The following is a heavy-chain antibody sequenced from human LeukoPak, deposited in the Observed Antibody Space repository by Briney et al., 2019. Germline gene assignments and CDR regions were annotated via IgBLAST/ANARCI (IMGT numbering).Heavy chain of an antibody. CDR1: GGSISSYY. V-gene: IGHV4-59*01. D-gene: IGHD4-23*01. CDR2: IYYSGST. J-gene: IGHJ4*02. Sequence: SETLSLTCTVSGGSISSYYWSWIRQPPGKGLEWIGYIYYSGSTNYNPPLKSRVTISVDTSKNQFSLKLSSVTAADTAVYYCARGGVTLGYWGQGTLVAVSS. CDR3: ARGGVTLGY.